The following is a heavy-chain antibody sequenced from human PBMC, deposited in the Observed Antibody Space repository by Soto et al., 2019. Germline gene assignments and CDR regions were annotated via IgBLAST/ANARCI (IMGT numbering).Heavy chain of an antibody. J-gene: IGHJ3*02. Sequence: SRIRQPPGKGLEWIGYIYYSGSTNYNPSLKSRVTISVDTSKNQFSLKLSSVTAADTAVYYCARSPISDAFDIWGQGTMVTVSS. CDR2: IYYSGST. CDR3: ARSPISDAFDI. V-gene: IGHV4-59*08.